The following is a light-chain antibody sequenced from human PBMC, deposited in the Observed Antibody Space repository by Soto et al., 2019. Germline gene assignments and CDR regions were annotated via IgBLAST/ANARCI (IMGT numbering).Light chain of an antibody. J-gene: IGKJ2*03. Sequence: ETVMTQSPDTLSVSPGESATLSCRASQDVSTNLAWFHHKPGQTPRLVLYGASKRATGIPARFSGSGSGRPFTLTISSLQSEDFGVYYYQHYNNWPPYSFGQGTKVDIK. V-gene: IGKV3-15*01. CDR1: QDVSTN. CDR2: GAS. CDR3: QHYNNWPPYS.